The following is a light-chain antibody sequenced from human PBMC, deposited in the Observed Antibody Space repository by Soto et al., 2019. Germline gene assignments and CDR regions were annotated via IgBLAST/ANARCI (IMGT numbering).Light chain of an antibody. CDR1: SSDVGSYNY. CDR3: SSYTTTTTLNVI. V-gene: IGLV2-14*01. Sequence: QSALTQPASVSVSPGQSITISCTGTSSDVGSYNYVSWYQQNPGKAPKLLIYEVSNRPSGVSNRFSGSKSGNTASLTISGLQAEDEADYYCSSYTTTTTLNVIFGGGTKVTVL. J-gene: IGLJ2*01. CDR2: EVS.